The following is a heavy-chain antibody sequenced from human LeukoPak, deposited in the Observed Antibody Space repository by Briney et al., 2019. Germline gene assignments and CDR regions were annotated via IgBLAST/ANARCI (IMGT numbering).Heavy chain of an antibody. Sequence: GSLRLSCAASGFTYSNYAMHWVRQDPGKSLEWVTILSYDGSQTYYADSVKGRFTISRDNSKNTLFLQMNSLRAEDTAIYYCARVGRAYDFWDYLDYWGQGTPVTVSS. D-gene: IGHD3-3*01. J-gene: IGHJ4*02. CDR1: GFTYSNYA. CDR3: ARVGRAYDFWDYLDY. CDR2: LSYDGSQT. V-gene: IGHV3-30*04.